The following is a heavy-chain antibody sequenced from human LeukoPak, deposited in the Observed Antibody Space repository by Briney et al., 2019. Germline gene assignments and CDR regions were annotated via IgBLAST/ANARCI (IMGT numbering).Heavy chain of an antibody. D-gene: IGHD2-15*01. CDR3: ARALVAVDGYCYYYGMDV. CDR2: ISSSGSTI. Sequence: GGSLRLSCAASGFXFSSYEINWVRQAPGKGLEWVSYISSSGSTIYYADSVKGRFNISRDNAKNSLYLQMNSLRAEDTAVYYCARALVAVDGYCYYYGMDVWGQGTTVTVSS. CDR1: GFXFSSYE. J-gene: IGHJ6*02. V-gene: IGHV3-48*03.